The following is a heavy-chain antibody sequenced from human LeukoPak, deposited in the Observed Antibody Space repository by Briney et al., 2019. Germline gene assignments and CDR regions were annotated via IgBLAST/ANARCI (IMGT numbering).Heavy chain of an antibody. V-gene: IGHV1-18*01. CDR3: ARAWAYYYDSSGYETTVDTAEYFQH. D-gene: IGHD3-22*01. CDR2: ISAYNGNT. J-gene: IGHJ1*01. Sequence: ASVKVSCKASGYTFTSYGISWVRQAPGQGLEWMGWISAYNGNTNYAQKLQGRVTMTTDTSTSTAYMELRSLRSDDTAVYYCARAWAYYYDSSGYETTVDTAEYFQHWGQGTLVTVSS. CDR1: GYTFTSYG.